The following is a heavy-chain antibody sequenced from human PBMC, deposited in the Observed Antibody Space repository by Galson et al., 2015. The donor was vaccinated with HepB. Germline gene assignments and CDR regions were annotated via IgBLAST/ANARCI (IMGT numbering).Heavy chain of an antibody. J-gene: IGHJ4*02. V-gene: IGHV3-74*01. D-gene: IGHD2-15*01. CDR3: ARDRYYIIDY. CDR2: IHSDGRST. Sequence: SLRLSCAASGFSFSSTWMHWVRHVPGKGPVWLSRIHSDGRSTIYADSVKGRFTISRDNAKNTLYLQMNSLRAEDTAVYYCARDRYYIIDYWGQGTLVTVSS. CDR1: GFSFSSTW.